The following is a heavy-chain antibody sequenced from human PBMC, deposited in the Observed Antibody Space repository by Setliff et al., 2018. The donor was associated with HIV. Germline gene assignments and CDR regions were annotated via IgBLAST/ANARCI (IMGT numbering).Heavy chain of an antibody. J-gene: IGHJ5*02. CDR3: AKCSEMLGTPATSSGYYCGWFDP. CDR1: GYTFTDYS. D-gene: IGHD3-22*01. V-gene: IGHV1-2*02. Sequence: ASVKVSCKASGYTFTDYSMHWVRQAPGQGLEWMGWINPNSGGSNFAQKFQGRVTMTRDTSISTAYMDLRSLRSDGTAVYYCAKCSEMLGTPATSSGYYCGWFDPWGQGTLVTVSS. CDR2: INPNSGGS.